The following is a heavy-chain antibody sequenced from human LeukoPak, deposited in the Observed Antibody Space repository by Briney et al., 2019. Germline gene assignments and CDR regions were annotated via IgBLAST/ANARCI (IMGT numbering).Heavy chain of an antibody. Sequence: GASVKVSCKASGYTFTGYYMHWVRQAPGQGLECMGWINPNSGGTNYAQKFQGRVTMTRDTSISTAYMELSRLRSGDTAVYYCARTSNAYSSSWYVYWGQGTLVTVSS. J-gene: IGHJ4*02. CDR1: GYTFTGYY. CDR3: ARTSNAYSSSWYVY. D-gene: IGHD6-13*01. V-gene: IGHV1-2*02. CDR2: INPNSGGT.